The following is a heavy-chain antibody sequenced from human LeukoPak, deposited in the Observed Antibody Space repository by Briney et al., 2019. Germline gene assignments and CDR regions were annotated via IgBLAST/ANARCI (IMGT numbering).Heavy chain of an antibody. Sequence: GRSLRLSCAASGFTFSSYAMSWVRQAPGKGLEWVSAISGSGGSTYFADSVKGLFTISRDNSKTTLYLQMNSLRAEDTAVYYCAKDLFAQIWGQGTMVTVSS. V-gene: IGHV3-23*01. D-gene: IGHD3-3*01. CDR1: GFTFSSYA. CDR2: ISGSGGST. J-gene: IGHJ3*02. CDR3: AKDLFAQI.